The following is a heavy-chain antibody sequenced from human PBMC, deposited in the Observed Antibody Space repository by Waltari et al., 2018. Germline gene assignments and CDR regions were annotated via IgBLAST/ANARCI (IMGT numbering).Heavy chain of an antibody. J-gene: IGHJ4*02. CDR1: GFTFSSYS. V-gene: IGHV3-21*01. CDR3: ARELRSLLTYYFDY. D-gene: IGHD2-21*02. CDR2: ISSISSYI. Sequence: EVQLVESGGGLVKPGGSLRLSCAASGFTFSSYSMNWVRQAPGKGLEWVSSISSISSYIYYADSVKGRFTISRDNAKNSLYLQMNSLRAEDTAVYYCARELRSLLTYYFDYWGQGTLVTVSS.